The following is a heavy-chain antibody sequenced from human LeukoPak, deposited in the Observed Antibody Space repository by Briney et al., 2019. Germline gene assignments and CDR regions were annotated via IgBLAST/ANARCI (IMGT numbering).Heavy chain of an antibody. CDR3: ARHLGFCSISSCYSYFDP. Sequence: SETLSLTCTVSGGSISNYYWSWFRQPPGKGLEWIGYMYYSGNINYNPSLKSRVTISVDTSKNQFSLKLSSVTAADTAVYYCARHLGFCSISSCYSYFDPWGQGTLVTVSS. J-gene: IGHJ5*02. V-gene: IGHV4-59*08. CDR2: MYYSGNI. D-gene: IGHD2-2*01. CDR1: GGSISNYY.